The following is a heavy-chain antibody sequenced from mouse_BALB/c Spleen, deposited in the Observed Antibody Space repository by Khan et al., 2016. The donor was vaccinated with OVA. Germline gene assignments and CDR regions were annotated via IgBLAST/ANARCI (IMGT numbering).Heavy chain of an antibody. Sequence: QVQLKQSGGEVVRPGTSVKITCKASGYTFTNYWLGWIKQRPGHGLEWIGDIYPGGDYTNYNEKFKGKATLTVDTSSSTANMQLSSLTSADSAVYFWARWATWYFDVWGAGTTVTVSS. CDR1: GYTFTNYW. CDR2: IYPGGDYT. J-gene: IGHJ1*01. CDR3: ARWATWYFDV. D-gene: IGHD3-1*01. V-gene: IGHV1-63*02.